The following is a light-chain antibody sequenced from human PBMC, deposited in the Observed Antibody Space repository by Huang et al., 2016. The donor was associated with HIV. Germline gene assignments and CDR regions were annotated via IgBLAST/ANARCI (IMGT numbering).Light chain of an antibody. CDR2: GAS. Sequence: DIQMTQFPSSLSASVGDVVTITCRASQTISTFLNWYQQKPGKAPNLLIYGASNLQNGVPSRFSGSGSGTEFTLTISNLQREDFATYYCQQSYSVPLTFGGGTTVEIK. CDR3: QQSYSVPLT. CDR1: QTISTF. V-gene: IGKV1-39*01. J-gene: IGKJ4*01.